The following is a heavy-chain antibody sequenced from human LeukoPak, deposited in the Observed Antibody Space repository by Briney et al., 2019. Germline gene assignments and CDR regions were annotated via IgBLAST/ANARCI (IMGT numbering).Heavy chain of an antibody. D-gene: IGHD1-26*01. CDR3: AKDVYHSGSYPGHLDY. V-gene: IGHV3-30*02. Sequence: GGSLRLSCAASGFTFSSYGMHWVRQAPGKGLEWVAFIRYDGRNNNYADSVKGRFTISRDNSKNTLYLQMKSLRAEDTAVYYCAKDVYHSGSYPGHLDYWGQGTLVTVSS. CDR2: IRYDGRNN. J-gene: IGHJ4*02. CDR1: GFTFSSYG.